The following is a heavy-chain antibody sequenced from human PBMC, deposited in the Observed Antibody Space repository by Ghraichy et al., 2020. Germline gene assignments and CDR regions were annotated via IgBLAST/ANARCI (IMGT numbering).Heavy chain of an antibody. V-gene: IGHV1-2*02. CDR3: ARDSGLGVVPGVSQWFYYYAMDV. Sequence: ASVKVSCKASGFTFTGYYIHWVRQAPGQGLEWMGWIIPNSGGTNYAQTFQGRVTMTGDTSISTAYMELSGLKSDDTAVYYCARDSGLGVVPGVSQWFYYYAMDVWGQGTSVTVSS. J-gene: IGHJ6*02. D-gene: IGHD2-2*01. CDR1: GFTFTGYY. CDR2: IIPNSGGT.